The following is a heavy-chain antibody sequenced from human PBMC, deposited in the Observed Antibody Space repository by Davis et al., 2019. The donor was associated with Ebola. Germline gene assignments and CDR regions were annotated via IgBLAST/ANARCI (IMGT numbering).Heavy chain of an antibody. Sequence: PGGSLRLSCAASGFIFSSYAMSWVRQAPGKGLEWVSSISVRSITYHADSVKGRFPISRDNSKNTLYLQMNSLRAEDTAVYYCAKVHPPTTVTTGWFDPWGQGTLVTVSS. CDR2: ISVRSIT. CDR3: AKVHPPTTVTTGWFDP. D-gene: IGHD4-17*01. CDR1: GFIFSSYA. V-gene: IGHV3-23*01. J-gene: IGHJ5*02.